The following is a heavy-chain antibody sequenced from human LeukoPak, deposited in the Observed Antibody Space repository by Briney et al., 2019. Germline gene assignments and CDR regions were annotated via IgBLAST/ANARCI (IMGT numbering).Heavy chain of an antibody. CDR1: GFAFSSYA. Sequence: GASLRLSCAATGFAFSSYAMSWVRQAPGKGLEWVSAISGSGGSTYYADSVKGRFTISRDNSKNTLYLQMNSLRAEDTAVYYCAKGVVAFDYWGQGTLVTVSS. V-gene: IGHV3-23*01. D-gene: IGHD5-12*01. CDR2: ISGSGGST. J-gene: IGHJ4*02. CDR3: AKGVVAFDY.